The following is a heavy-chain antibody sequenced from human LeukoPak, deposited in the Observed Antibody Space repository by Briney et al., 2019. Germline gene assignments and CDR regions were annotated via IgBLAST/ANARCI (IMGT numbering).Heavy chain of an antibody. J-gene: IGHJ4*02. CDR1: GCTFSSYA. CDR2: ISSSGGNT. D-gene: IGHD1-1*01. V-gene: IGHV3-23*01. CDR3: AKDTRTATTHGGFDS. Sequence: GGSLRLSCAASGCTFSSYAMNWVRQAPGKGLEWVSGISSSGGNTYYADSVKGRFTISRDNSKNTLYLQMNSLRAEDTAVYYCAKDTRTATTHGGFDSWGQGTLVTVSS.